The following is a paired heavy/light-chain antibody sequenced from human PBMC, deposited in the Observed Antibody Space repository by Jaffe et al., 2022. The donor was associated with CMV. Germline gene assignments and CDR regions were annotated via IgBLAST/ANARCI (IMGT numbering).Light chain of an antibody. Sequence: DIVMTQSPDSLAVSLGERATINCKSSQSVLYSSNNKNYLAWYQQKPGQPPKLLIYWASTRESGVPDRFSGSGSGTDFTLTISSLQAEDVAVYYCQQYYSTPFLTFGGGTKVEIK. CDR2: WAS. CDR1: QSVLYSSNNKNY. CDR3: QQYYSTPFLT. V-gene: IGKV4-1*01. J-gene: IGKJ4*01.
Heavy chain of an antibody. Sequence: EVQLVESGGGLVQPGGSLRLSCAASGFTVSSNYMSWVRQAPGKGLEWVSVIYSGGSTYYADSVKGRFTISRDNSKNTLYLQMNSLRAEDTAVYYCAGDSSGYKPGGEYYYYYMDVWGKGTTVTVSS. V-gene: IGHV3-66*01. D-gene: IGHD3-22*01. J-gene: IGHJ6*03. CDR2: IYSGGST. CDR1: GFTVSSNY. CDR3: AGDSSGYKPGGEYYYYYMDV.